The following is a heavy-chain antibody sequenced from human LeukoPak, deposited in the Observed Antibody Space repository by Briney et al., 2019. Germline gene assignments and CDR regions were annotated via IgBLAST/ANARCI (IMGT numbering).Heavy chain of an antibody. CDR2: ISSVGIT. CDR3: AKFPGHDYGYYYFDY. J-gene: IGHJ4*02. V-gene: IGHV3-66*01. CDR1: GVTVSSNN. Sequence: GGSLRLSCAASGVTVSSNNMSWVCQAQGKGMEWVSVISSVGITYYADSLMCRFTISTDNSKTTLYLQMNSLRAEDTAVYYCAKFPGHDYGYYYFDYLGQGTLVTVSS. D-gene: IGHD4-17*01.